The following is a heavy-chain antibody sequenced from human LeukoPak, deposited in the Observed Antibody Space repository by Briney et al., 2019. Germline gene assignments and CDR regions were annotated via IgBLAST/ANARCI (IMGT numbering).Heavy chain of an antibody. Sequence: SETLSLTCALSGYSISSGYYWGWIRQPPGKGLEWIGSIYHSGSTYYNPSLKSRVTISIYTSKSQFSLQLSSVTAADTAVYYCARDRDYYGSGSFDYWGQGTLVTVSS. CDR2: IYHSGST. CDR3: ARDRDYYGSGSFDY. D-gene: IGHD3-10*01. V-gene: IGHV4-38-2*02. CDR1: GYSISSGYY. J-gene: IGHJ4*02.